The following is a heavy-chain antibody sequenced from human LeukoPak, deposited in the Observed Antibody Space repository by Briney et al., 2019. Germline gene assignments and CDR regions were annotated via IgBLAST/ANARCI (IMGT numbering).Heavy chain of an antibody. J-gene: IGHJ3*02. CDR2: IYHSGST. Sequence: SGTLSLTCAVSGGSISSSNWWGWVRQPPGKGLEWIGEIYHSGSTNSNPSLKSRVTISVDKSKNQFSLKLSSVTAADTAVYYCASTSGGNTFDIWGQGTMVTVSS. V-gene: IGHV4-4*02. D-gene: IGHD6-19*01. CDR1: GGSISSSNW. CDR3: ASTSGGNTFDI.